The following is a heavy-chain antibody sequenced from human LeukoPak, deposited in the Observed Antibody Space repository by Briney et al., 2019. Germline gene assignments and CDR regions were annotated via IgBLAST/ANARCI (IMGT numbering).Heavy chain of an antibody. CDR3: GGEPRSMAR. CDR1: EFTFNSIW. D-gene: IGHD2-21*01. J-gene: IGHJ4*02. CDR2: INQDGSQK. V-gene: IGHV3-7*01. Sequence: PGGSLRLSCAASEFTFNSIWMSWVRQAPGKGLEWVASINQDGSQKYYLDSVKGRFAISRDNAKNSLFLQVNSLRVEDTAVYYCGGEPRSMARWGQGTLVTVSS.